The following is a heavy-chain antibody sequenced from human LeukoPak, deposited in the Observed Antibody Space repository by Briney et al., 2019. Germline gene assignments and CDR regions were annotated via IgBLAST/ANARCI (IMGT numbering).Heavy chain of an antibody. CDR2: FISGGST. D-gene: IGHD2-2*01. CDR1: GFPVGGNY. Sequence: GGSLGLSWEASGFPVGGNYMSWVRQAPGKGWGGVSVFISGGSTYYADSVKGRFTISRDNSKNTLYLQMNSLRAEDTAVYYCARALDCSSTSCYAGGFDYWGQGTLVTVSS. V-gene: IGHV3-66*01. CDR3: ARALDCSSTSCYAGGFDY. J-gene: IGHJ4*02.